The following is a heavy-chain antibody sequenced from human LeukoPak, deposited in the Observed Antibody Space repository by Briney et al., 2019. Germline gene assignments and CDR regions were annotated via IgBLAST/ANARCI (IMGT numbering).Heavy chain of an antibody. D-gene: IGHD5-12*01. CDR2: IQQHGSET. CDR3: ARASIVATTQDY. J-gene: IGHJ4*02. CDR1: GFSFSNYW. V-gene: IGHV3-7*01. Sequence: GGSLRLSCEASGFSFSNYWMSWVRQAPGKGLEWVANIQQHGSETYYVDSVKGRFTVSRDNAKNSLYLQMNSLRAEDTAVYYCARASIVATTQDYWGQGTLVTVSS.